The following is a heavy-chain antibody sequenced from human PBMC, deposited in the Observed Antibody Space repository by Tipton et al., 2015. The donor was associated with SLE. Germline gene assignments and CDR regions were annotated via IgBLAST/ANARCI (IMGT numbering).Heavy chain of an antibody. J-gene: IGHJ3*02. CDR3: ARGAAAGIAFDI. CDR1: GFTFSSYG. V-gene: IGHV3-30*02. CDR2: IRYDGSNK. Sequence: SLRLSCAASGFTFSSYGMHWVRQAPGKGLEWVAFIRYDGSNKYYADSVKGRFTISRDNSKNSLYLQMNSLRAEDTAVYYCARGAAAGIAFDIWGQGTMVTVSS. D-gene: IGHD6-13*01.